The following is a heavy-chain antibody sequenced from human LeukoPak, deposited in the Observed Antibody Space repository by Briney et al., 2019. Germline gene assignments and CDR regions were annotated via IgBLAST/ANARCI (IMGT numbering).Heavy chain of an antibody. D-gene: IGHD5-18*01. CDR2: FDPEDGET. Sequence: ASVKVSCKVSGYTLTELSMHWVREAPGKGLEWRGGFDPEDGETIYAQTFQGRVTMTEDTSTDTAYMELSSLRSEDTAVYYCATDPKPLSYGSQVDYWGQGTLVTVSS. J-gene: IGHJ4*02. CDR1: GYTLTELS. V-gene: IGHV1-24*01. CDR3: ATDPKPLSYGSQVDY.